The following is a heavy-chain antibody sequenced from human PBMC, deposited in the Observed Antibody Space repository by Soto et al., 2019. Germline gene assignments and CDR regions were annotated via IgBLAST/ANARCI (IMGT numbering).Heavy chain of an antibody. V-gene: IGHV3-73*02. Sequence: EVQLVESGGGLVQPGGSLKLSCAASGFTFSGSAMHWVRQASGKGLEWVGRIRSKANSYATAYAASVKGRFTISRDDSKNTAYLQMNSLNTEDAAVYYCTRHREYSSSYDYYGMDVWGQGTTVTVSS. D-gene: IGHD6-6*01. J-gene: IGHJ6*02. CDR1: GFTFSGSA. CDR3: TRHREYSSSYDYYGMDV. CDR2: IRSKANSYAT.